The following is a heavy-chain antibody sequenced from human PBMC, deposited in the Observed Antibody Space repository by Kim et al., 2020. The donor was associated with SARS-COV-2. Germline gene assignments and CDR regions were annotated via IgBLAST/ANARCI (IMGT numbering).Heavy chain of an antibody. Sequence: SETLSLTCAVYGGSFSGYYWSWIRQPPGKGLEWIGEINHSGSTNYNPSLKSRVTISVDTSKNQFSLKLSSVTAADTAVYYCARGEVVATTADAFAIWGQG. J-gene: IGHJ3*02. D-gene: IGHD5-12*01. CDR2: INHSGST. CDR1: GGSFSGYY. V-gene: IGHV4-34*01. CDR3: ARGEVVATTADAFAI.